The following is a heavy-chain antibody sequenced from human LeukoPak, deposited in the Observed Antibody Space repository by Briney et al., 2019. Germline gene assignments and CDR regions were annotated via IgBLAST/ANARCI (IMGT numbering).Heavy chain of an antibody. CDR2: IIPILGIA. J-gene: IGHJ4*02. CDR1: GGTFSSYT. V-gene: IGHV1-69*02. Sequence: ASVKVSCKASGGTFSSYTISWVRQAPGQGLEWMGRIIPILGIANYAQKFQGRVTITADKSTSTAYMGLSSLRSEDTAVYYCAAYCSSTSCYGGLDYWGQGTLVTVSS. D-gene: IGHD2-2*01. CDR3: AAYCSSTSCYGGLDY.